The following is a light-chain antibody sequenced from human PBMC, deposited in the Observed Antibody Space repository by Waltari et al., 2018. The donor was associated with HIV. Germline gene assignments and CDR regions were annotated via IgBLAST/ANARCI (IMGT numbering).Light chain of an antibody. J-gene: IGLJ3*02. Sequence: QSVLTQPPSASGTPGQRVTISCSGSSSNIGINTVNWYQQLPGTAPKLLIYSNNQRPSGVPDRFSGSKSGTSASLAISGLQSEDEADYYCATWDDSLNGRWVFGGGTKLTVL. CDR3: ATWDDSLNGRWV. CDR1: SSNIGINT. CDR2: SNN. V-gene: IGLV1-44*01.